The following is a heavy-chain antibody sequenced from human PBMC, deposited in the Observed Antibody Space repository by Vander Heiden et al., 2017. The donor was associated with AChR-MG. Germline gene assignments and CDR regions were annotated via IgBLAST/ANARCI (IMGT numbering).Heavy chain of an antibody. Sequence: EVPLVESGGGLVQPGGSLRLSGAAPGFTFSTDWMHWVRQVPGKGLVWVSRTTRDGTLITYADSVKGRFTIPRDNAKNTLYLQMNSLRAEDTAVYYCVRGLGDFWGQGTLVTVSS. CDR1: GFTFSTDW. J-gene: IGHJ4*02. V-gene: IGHV3-74*01. CDR3: VRGLGDF. CDR2: TTRDGTLI.